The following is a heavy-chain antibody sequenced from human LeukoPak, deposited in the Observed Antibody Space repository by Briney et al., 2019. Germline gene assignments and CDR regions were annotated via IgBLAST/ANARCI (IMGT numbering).Heavy chain of an antibody. D-gene: IGHD3-10*01. CDR3: VRQRRDSGAINWFGP. CDR1: GYMFSIYW. CDR2: TYPDDSDT. Sequence: LGESLKISCETSGYMFSIYWIGWVRQMPGAGLEWMGATYPDDSDTRYSPSFRGQVAISADKSAKTAYLQWSSLKTSDTAMYYCVRQRRDSGAINWFGPWGRGTLVTVSS. V-gene: IGHV5-51*01. J-gene: IGHJ5*02.